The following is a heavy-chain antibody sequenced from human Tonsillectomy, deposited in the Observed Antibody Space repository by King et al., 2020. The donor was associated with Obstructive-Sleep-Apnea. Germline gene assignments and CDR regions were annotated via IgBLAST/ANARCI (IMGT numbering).Heavy chain of an antibody. D-gene: IGHD3-3*01. CDR1: GFTFSNAW. CDR2: IKSKTDGGTT. J-gene: IGHJ6*02. V-gene: IGHV3-15*01. CDR3: TTGVPGVYYYYYGMDV. Sequence: VQLVESGGGLVKPGGSLRLSCAASGFTFSNAWMSWVRQAPGKGLEWVGRIKSKTDGGTTDYAAPVKGRFTISRDDSKNTLYLQMNSLKTEDTAVHYCTTGVPGVYYYYYGMDVWGQGTTVTVSS.